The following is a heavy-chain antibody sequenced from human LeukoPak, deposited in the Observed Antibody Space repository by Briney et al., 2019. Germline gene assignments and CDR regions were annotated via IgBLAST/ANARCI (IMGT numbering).Heavy chain of an antibody. D-gene: IGHD3-9*01. Sequence: GASVKVSCTASGYTFTSYGISWVRQAPGQGLEWIGWISAYNGNTNYAQKLQGRVTMTTDTSTSTAYMELRSLRSDDTAAYYCARDYDILTGYYNLFDYWGQGTLVAVSS. CDR2: ISAYNGNT. J-gene: IGHJ4*02. V-gene: IGHV1-18*01. CDR1: GYTFTSYG. CDR3: ARDYDILTGYYNLFDY.